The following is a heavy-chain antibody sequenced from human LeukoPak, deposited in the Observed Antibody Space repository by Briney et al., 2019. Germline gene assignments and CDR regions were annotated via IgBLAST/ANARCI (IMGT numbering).Heavy chain of an antibody. CDR3: ARVDVVVVVHKSTWIQLWNAFDY. V-gene: IGHV1-2*02. J-gene: IGHJ4*02. D-gene: IGHD5-18*01. Sequence: ASVKVSCKASGYTFTGYYMRWVRQAPGQGLEWMGWINPNSGGTNYAQKFPGRVTMTRDTSISTAYMELSRLRSDDTGVDYCARVDVVVVVHKSTWIQLWNAFDYWGQGTLVTVSS. CDR2: INPNSGGT. CDR1: GYTFTGYY.